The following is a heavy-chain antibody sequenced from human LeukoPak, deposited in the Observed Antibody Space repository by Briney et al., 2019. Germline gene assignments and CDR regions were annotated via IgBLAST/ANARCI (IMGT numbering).Heavy chain of an antibody. D-gene: IGHD2-21*01. J-gene: IGHJ3*01. CDR2: ISPDGNKE. CDR1: GFTFSTFV. Sequence: GGSLRLSCSASGFTFSTFVMHWVRQAPGKGLEWEAVISPDGNKEFYADSVKGRYTISRDNSKKTLYLQMNTLTIEDTAVYRCHLVAVSALSHSDAFDLWGQGTVVTVTS. V-gene: IGHV3-30*03. CDR3: HLVAVSALSHSDAFDL.